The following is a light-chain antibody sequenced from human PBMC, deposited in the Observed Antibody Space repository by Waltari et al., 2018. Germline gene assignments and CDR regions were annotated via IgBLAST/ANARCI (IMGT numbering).Light chain of an antibody. CDR2: INV. V-gene: IGLV1-44*01. CDR3: AAWDDSLKGWV. J-gene: IGLJ3*02. Sequence: QSVLTQPPSASGTPGQRVTNPCSGSSPNIRTNTVNWYQQLPGPAPKLLIHINVQRPSEVPDRFSVSRSGTSASLAISGLRSEDEADYYWAAWDDSLKGWVFGGGTKLTVL. CDR1: SPNIRTNT.